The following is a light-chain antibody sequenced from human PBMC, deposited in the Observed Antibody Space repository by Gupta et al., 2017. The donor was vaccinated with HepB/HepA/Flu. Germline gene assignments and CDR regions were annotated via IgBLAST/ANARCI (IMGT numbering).Light chain of an antibody. CDR3: QQYYNITYT. Sequence: DIVMTQSPDSLSVSLRVRATFRCKFSQSLLFTSNNKHYLGWYQQKLGQPLQLLTYWASSRPSGVPDRCAGSGAGTNFTLTISTLQAEDVAVYYCQQYYNITYTFGQGTKLEIK. V-gene: IGKV4-1*01. CDR1: QSLLFTSNNKHY. CDR2: WAS. J-gene: IGKJ2*01.